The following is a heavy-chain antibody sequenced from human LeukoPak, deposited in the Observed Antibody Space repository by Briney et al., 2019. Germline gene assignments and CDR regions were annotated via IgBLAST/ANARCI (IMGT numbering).Heavy chain of an antibody. CDR3: AKDREGLSSGYDLEYFDY. D-gene: IGHD5-12*01. CDR1: GFNFQYAW. V-gene: IGHV3-23*01. Sequence: GGSLRLSCAGSGFNFQYAWMNWVRQAPGKGLEWVSAISGGGGTTYYADSVKGRFTISRDNSKNTLFLQMNRLRAEDTAVYYCAKDREGLSSGYDLEYFDYWGQGTLVTVSS. J-gene: IGHJ4*02. CDR2: ISGGGGTT.